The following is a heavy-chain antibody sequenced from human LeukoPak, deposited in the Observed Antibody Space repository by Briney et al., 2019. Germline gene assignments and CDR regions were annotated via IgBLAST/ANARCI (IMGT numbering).Heavy chain of an antibody. CDR1: GGTFSSYA. D-gene: IGHD3-9*01. J-gene: IGHJ5*02. Sequence: SVKVSCKASGGTFSSYAISWVRQAPGQGLEWMGGIIPIFGTANYAQKFQGRVTITADESTSTAYMELSSLRSEDTAVYYCARGVRTYYDILTGYYGNWFDPWGQGTLVTVSS. V-gene: IGHV1-69*13. CDR3: ARGVRTYYDILTGYYGNWFDP. CDR2: IIPIFGTA.